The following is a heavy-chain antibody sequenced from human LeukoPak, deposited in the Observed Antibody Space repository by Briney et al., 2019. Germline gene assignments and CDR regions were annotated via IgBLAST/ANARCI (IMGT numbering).Heavy chain of an antibody. D-gene: IGHD3-22*01. CDR3: ASVNYYDTSLPGDS. CDR2: ISFDGSNK. Sequence: GGSLRLSCAASGFTFSSYGMHWVRQAPGKGLEWVALISFDGSNKYYADSVKGRFTISRDNSKNTLYLQMNSLRADDTAVYYCASVNYYDTSLPGDSWGQGILVTVSS. CDR1: GFTFSSYG. J-gene: IGHJ4*02. V-gene: IGHV3-30*19.